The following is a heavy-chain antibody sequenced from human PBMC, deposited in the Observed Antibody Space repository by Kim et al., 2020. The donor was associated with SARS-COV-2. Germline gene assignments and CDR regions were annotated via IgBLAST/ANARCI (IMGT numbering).Heavy chain of an antibody. J-gene: IGHJ4*02. CDR3: ARCFRFGETIADY. D-gene: IGHD3-10*01. CDR1: GFTFSSYW. CDR2: IKQDGSEK. V-gene: IGHV3-7*03. Sequence: GGSLRLSCAASGFTFSSYWMSWVRQAPGKGLEWVANIKQDGSEKYYVDSVKGRFTISRDNAKNSLYLQMNSLRAEDTAVYYCARCFRFGETIADYWGQGTLVTVSS.